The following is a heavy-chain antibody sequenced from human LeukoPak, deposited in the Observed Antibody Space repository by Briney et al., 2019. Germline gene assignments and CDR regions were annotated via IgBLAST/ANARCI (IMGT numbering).Heavy chain of an antibody. CDR3: ARDVVVVPLY. CDR1: GFTFSSYW. V-gene: IGHV3-7*04. D-gene: IGHD3-22*01. Sequence: GGSLRLSCAASGFTFSSYWMSWVRQAPGKGLEWVANIKKDGSEKNYVDSAKGRFTISRDNAKNSLYLQMNSLRAEDTAVYYCARDVVVVPLYWGQGTLVTVSS. J-gene: IGHJ4*02. CDR2: IKKDGSEK.